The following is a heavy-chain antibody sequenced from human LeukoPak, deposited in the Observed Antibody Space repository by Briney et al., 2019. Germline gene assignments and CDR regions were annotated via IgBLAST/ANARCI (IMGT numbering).Heavy chain of an antibody. V-gene: IGHV3-53*01. Sequence: GGSLRLSCAASGFTVSSNYMNWVRQAPGKGLEWVSVIYSGGSTYYADSVKGRFTISRDNSKNTLYLQMNSLRAEDTAVYYCAREVPATAMYFDYWGQGTLVTVSS. D-gene: IGHD2-2*01. J-gene: IGHJ4*02. CDR2: IYSGGST. CDR3: AREVPATAMYFDY. CDR1: GFTVSSNY.